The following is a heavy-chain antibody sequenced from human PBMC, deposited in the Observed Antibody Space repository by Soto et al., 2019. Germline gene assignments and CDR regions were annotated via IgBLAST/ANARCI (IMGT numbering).Heavy chain of an antibody. CDR2: IYPGDSDT. CDR1: GYSFTIYW. CDR3: ARHPYYYYDSSGTKGAFDI. D-gene: IGHD3-22*01. J-gene: IGHJ3*02. V-gene: IGHV5-51*01. Sequence: GESLKISCNGSGYSFTIYWIGWVRQMPGKGLEWMGIIYPGDSDTRYSPSFQGQVTISADKSISTAYLQWSSLKASDTAMYYCARHPYYYYDSSGTKGAFDIWGQGTMVTVS.